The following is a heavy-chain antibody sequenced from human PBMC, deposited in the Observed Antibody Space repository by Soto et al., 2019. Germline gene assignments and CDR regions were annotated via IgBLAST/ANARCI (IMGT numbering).Heavy chain of an antibody. CDR1: GGTFSSYA. CDR2: IIPIFGTA. J-gene: IGHJ6*02. V-gene: IGHV1-69*12. D-gene: IGHD6-6*01. Sequence: QVQLVQSGAEVKKPGSSVKVSCKASGGTFSSYAISWVRQAPGQGLEWMGGIIPIFGTANYAQKFQGRVTITADESTSTAYMELSSLRSEDTAVYYCARGQLVPPGGVYYYGMDVWGQGTTVTVSS. CDR3: ARGQLVPPGGVYYYGMDV.